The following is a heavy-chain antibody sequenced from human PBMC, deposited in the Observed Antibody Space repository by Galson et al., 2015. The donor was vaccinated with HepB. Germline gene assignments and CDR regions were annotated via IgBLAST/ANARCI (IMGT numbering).Heavy chain of an antibody. CDR1: RFTFSSFA. V-gene: IGHV3-30-3*01. CDR3: ARDLLRGYGLFDY. Sequence: SLRLSCAASRFTFSSFAMHWVRQAPGKGLEWVAVIPYDGSNKYYADSVKGRFTISRDNSKNTLYLQMNSLRAEDTAVYYCARDLLRGYGLFDYWGQGTLVTVSS. J-gene: IGHJ4*02. D-gene: IGHD5-12*01. CDR2: IPYDGSNK.